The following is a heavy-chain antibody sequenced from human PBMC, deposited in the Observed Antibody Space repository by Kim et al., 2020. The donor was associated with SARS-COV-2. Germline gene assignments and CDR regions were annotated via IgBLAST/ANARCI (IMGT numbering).Heavy chain of an antibody. CDR2: ISYDGSNK. D-gene: IGHD6-19*01. CDR1: GFTFSSYG. V-gene: IGHV3-30*18. Sequence: GGSLRLSCAASGFTFSSYGMHWVRQAPGKGLEWVAVISYDGSNKYYADSVKGRFTISRDNSKNTLYLQMNSLRAEDTAVYYCAKDLSAIQAVAYVDYWGQGTLVTVSS. J-gene: IGHJ4*02. CDR3: AKDLSAIQAVAYVDY.